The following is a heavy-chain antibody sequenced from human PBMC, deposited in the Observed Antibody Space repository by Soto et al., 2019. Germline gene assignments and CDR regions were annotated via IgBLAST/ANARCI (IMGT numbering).Heavy chain of an antibody. CDR3: TTGIYYDILTGYHNVAY. CDR2: IKSKTDGGTA. D-gene: IGHD3-9*01. CDR1: GFNLSHPW. V-gene: IGHV3-15*01. J-gene: IGHJ4*02. Sequence: LRLSCVASGFNLSHPWMTWVRQAAGKGLEWVGRIKSKTDGGTADYAAPVKGRATISRDDSKNTVYLRMNSLKTEDTAVYYCTTGIYYDILTGYHNVAYWGQGALVTVSS.